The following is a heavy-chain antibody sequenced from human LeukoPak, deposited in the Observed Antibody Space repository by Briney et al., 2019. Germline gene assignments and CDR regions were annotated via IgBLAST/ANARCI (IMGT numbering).Heavy chain of an antibody. J-gene: IGHJ4*02. D-gene: IGHD2-2*01. CDR1: GGSISSYY. CDR3: ARGGLIDIVVVPAAIEAFDY. Sequence: PSETLSLTCTVSGGSISSYYWSWIRQPPGKGLEWIGEINHSGSTNYNPSLKSRVTISVDTSKNQFSLKLSSVTAADTAVYYCARGGLIDIVVVPAAIEAFDYWGQGTLVTVSS. V-gene: IGHV4-34*01. CDR2: INHSGST.